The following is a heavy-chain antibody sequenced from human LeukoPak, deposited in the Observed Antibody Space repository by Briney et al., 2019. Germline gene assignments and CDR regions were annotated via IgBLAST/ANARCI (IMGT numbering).Heavy chain of an antibody. CDR1: GFTFSSYE. CDR3: ARDRGLNSCGLDY. CDR2: ISSSGTTK. D-gene: IGHD5-18*01. J-gene: IGHJ4*02. Sequence: PGGSLRLSCAASGFTFSSYEMNWVRQAPGKGLEWVSYISSSGTTKYYADSVKGRFTISRDNDKNSLYLQMNSLRAEDTAVYYCARDRGLNSCGLDYWGQGTLVTVSS. V-gene: IGHV3-48*03.